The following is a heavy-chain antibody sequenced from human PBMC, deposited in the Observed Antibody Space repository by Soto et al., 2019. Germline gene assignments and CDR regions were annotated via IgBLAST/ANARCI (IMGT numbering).Heavy chain of an antibody. CDR3: ARMNSVTDY. CDR1: GGSISSFY. Sequence: SETLSLTCTVSGGSISSFYWSWIRQAPGKGLEWIGYIYYTGSTNYNPSLKSRVTISVDSSRNQFSLKLSSVTTADTAVYYCARMNSVTDYWGQGTLVTVSS. CDR2: IYYTGST. J-gene: IGHJ4*02. V-gene: IGHV4-59*01. D-gene: IGHD4-17*01.